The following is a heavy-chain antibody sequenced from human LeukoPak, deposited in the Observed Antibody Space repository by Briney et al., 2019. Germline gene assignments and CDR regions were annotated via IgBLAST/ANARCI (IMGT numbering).Heavy chain of an antibody. J-gene: IGHJ4*02. V-gene: IGHV3-11*01. CDR1: GFTFSDYY. D-gene: IGHD3-9*01. CDR3: ARGINYDILTGYPIDY. Sequence: PGGSLRLSCAASGFTFSDYYMSWIRQAPGKGLEGVSYISSSGSTIYYADSVKGRFTISRDNAKNSLYLQMNSLRAEDTAVYYCARGINYDILTGYPIDYWGQGTLVTVSS. CDR2: ISSSGSTI.